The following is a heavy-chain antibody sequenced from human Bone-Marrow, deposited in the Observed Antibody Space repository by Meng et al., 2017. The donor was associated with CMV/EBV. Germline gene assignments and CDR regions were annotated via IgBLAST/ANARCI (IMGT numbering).Heavy chain of an antibody. Sequence: GESLKISCAASGFTFSSYWMHWVRQAPGKGLVWVSRINSDGSSTSYADSVKGRFTISRDNAKNTLYLQMNSLRAEDTAVYYCAKRTGGYFDYWGQGTLVTVSS. V-gene: IGHV3-74*01. CDR1: GFTFSSYW. CDR3: AKRTGGYFDY. CDR2: INSDGSST. D-gene: IGHD7-27*01. J-gene: IGHJ4*02.